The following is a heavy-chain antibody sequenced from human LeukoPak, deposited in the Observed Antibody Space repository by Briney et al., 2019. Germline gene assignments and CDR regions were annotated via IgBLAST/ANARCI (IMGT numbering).Heavy chain of an antibody. Sequence: GGSLRLSCAASRFTFSSYGIHWVREAPGKGLGWVAVISYDGSNKYYADSVKGRFTISRDNSKNTLYLQMNSLRAEDTAVYYCAKVAGWDLLKDAFDIWGRGTMVTVSS. CDR1: RFTFSSYG. J-gene: IGHJ3*02. V-gene: IGHV3-30*18. CDR3: AKVAGWDLLKDAFDI. D-gene: IGHD6-19*01. CDR2: ISYDGSNK.